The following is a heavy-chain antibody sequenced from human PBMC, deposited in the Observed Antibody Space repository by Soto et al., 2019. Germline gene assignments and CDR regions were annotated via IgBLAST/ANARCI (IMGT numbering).Heavy chain of an antibody. Sequence: QVQLVQSGAEVKKPGSSVKVSCKASGGTFSSYTISWVRQAPGQGLEWVGRIIPILGIANYAQKFQGRVTITADKSTSTAYMELSSLRSEDTAVYYCARVPYSSGWSLAYWGQGTLVTVSS. D-gene: IGHD6-19*01. CDR1: GGTFSSYT. CDR2: IIPILGIA. CDR3: ARVPYSSGWSLAY. J-gene: IGHJ4*02. V-gene: IGHV1-69*02.